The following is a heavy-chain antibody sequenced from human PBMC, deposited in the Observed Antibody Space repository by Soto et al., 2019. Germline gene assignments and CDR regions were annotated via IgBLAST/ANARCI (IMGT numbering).Heavy chain of an antibody. CDR1: GYRITGNC. D-gene: IGHD2-21*02. CDR2: INPKSGAT. Sequence: GASVNISCKPSGYRITGNCWDWVRQAPGQGLQCMGWINPKSGATDYAQEFQGRVTMTREMSTNTAYLELSGLRSDDTADDTAVYYCAKSNYGGDDYNQYGLDVWGQGTTVTASS. V-gene: IGHV1-2*02. J-gene: IGHJ6*02. CDR3: VYYCAKSNYGGDDYNQYGLDV.